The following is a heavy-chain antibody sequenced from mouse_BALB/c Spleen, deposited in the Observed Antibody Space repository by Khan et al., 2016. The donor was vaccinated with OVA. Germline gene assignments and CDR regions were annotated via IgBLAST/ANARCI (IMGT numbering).Heavy chain of an antibody. J-gene: IGHJ4*01. D-gene: IGHD2-10*01. CDR3: ARQPYYHYNIMDY. CDR2: IWNDGNT. CDR1: GFSLTNYG. Sequence: VELVESGPGLVAPSQSLSITCTISGFSLTNYGVRWVRQPPGKGLEWLVVIWNDGNTAYNSALKSRLTISKDNSKSQVFLKMNSLQTDDTAMYFCARQPYYHYNIMDYWGQGTSVTVSP. V-gene: IGHV2-6-1*01.